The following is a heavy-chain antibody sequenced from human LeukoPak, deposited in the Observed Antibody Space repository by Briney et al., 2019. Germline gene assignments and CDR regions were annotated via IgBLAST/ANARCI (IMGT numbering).Heavy chain of an antibody. CDR1: GGSISSYY. CDR2: IYTSGST. J-gene: IGHJ6*03. Sequence: PSETLSLTCTVSGGSISSYYWSWIRQPAGKGLEWIGRIYTSGSTNYNPSLKSRVTMSVDTSKNQFPLKLSSVTAADTAVYYCARDRQQLVPWYYYYMDVWGKGTTVTVSS. V-gene: IGHV4-4*07. CDR3: ARDRQQLVPWYYYYMDV. D-gene: IGHD6-13*01.